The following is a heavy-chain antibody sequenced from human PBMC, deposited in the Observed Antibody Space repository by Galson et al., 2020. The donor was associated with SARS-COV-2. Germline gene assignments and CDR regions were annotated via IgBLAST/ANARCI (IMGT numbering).Heavy chain of an antibody. CDR1: GITFSSYA. Sequence: GESLKISCAASGITFSSYAMSWVRQAPGKGLEWVSAISGSGGSTYYADSVKGRFTISRDNSKNTLYLQMNSLRAEDTAVYYCAKDYYDSSGRGFYYYGMDVWGQGTTVTVSS. CDR2: ISGSGGST. V-gene: IGHV3-23*01. CDR3: AKDYYDSSGRGFYYYGMDV. D-gene: IGHD3-22*01. J-gene: IGHJ6*02.